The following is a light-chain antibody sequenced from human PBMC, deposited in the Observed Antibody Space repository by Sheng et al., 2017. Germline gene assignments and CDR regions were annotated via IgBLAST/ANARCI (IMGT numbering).Light chain of an antibody. Sequence: DIQMTQSPSSLSASVGDRVTITCQASQDISNYLNWYQQKPGKAPKLLIYDASNLETGVPSRFSGSGSGTDFTFTISSLQPEDIATYYCQQYDNLPTWTFGQGPRWKSN. CDR3: QQYDNLPTWT. J-gene: IGKJ1*01. CDR1: QDISNY. CDR2: DAS. V-gene: IGKV1-33*01.